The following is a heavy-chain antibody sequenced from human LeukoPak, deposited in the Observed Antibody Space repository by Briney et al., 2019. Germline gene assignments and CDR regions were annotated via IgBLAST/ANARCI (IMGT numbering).Heavy chain of an antibody. D-gene: IGHD5-18*01. J-gene: IGHJ5*02. CDR2: IIPIFGTA. Sequence: SVKVSCKAAGGTFSSYAISWVRQAPGQGLEWMGGIIPIFGTANYAQKFQGRVTITADESTSTAYMELSSLRSEDTAVYYCARVDSYGYWGSSWFDPWGQGTLVTVSS. CDR3: ARVDSYGYWGSSWFDP. V-gene: IGHV1-69*13. CDR1: GGTFSSYA.